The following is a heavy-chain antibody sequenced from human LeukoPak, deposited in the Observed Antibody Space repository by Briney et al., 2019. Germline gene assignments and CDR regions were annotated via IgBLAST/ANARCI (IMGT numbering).Heavy chain of an antibody. CDR3: ARLEEIAAAAY. Sequence: SETLSLTCTVSGGSISSSSYYWGWIRQPPGRGLEWIGSIYYSGSTYYNPSLKSRVTISVDTSKNQFSLKLSSVTAADTAVYYCARLEEIAAAAYWGQGTLVTVSS. CDR2: IYYSGST. D-gene: IGHD6-13*01. J-gene: IGHJ4*02. V-gene: IGHV4-39*07. CDR1: GGSISSSSYY.